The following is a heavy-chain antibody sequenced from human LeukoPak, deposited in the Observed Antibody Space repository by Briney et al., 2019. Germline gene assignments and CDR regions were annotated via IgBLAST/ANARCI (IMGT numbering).Heavy chain of an antibody. J-gene: IGHJ4*02. Sequence: GGSLRLSCAASVTFSNAWMNWVRQAPGKGLEWVGHFKIKADGGTTDYAAPVKDRFTISRDDSQNTLYLQMNSLKTEDTAVYYCARETVVVTAIDYWGQGTLVTVSS. CDR1: VTFSNAW. V-gene: IGHV3-15*01. D-gene: IGHD2-21*02. CDR2: FKIKADGGTT. CDR3: ARETVVVTAIDY.